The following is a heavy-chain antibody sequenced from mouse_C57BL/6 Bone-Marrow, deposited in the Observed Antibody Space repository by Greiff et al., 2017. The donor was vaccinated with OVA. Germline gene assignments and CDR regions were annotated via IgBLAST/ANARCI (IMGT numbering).Heavy chain of an antibody. V-gene: IGHV5-16*01. CDR3: ARARYDYLDY. J-gene: IGHJ2*01. Sequence: EVKLVESEGGLVQPGSSMTLSCTASGFTFSDYYMAWVRQVPEKGLEWVANINYDGSSTYYLDSLKSRFIISRDNAKNILYLQMSSLKSEDTATYYCARARYDYLDYWGQGTTLTVSS. CDR1: GFTFSDYY. D-gene: IGHD2-3*01. CDR2: INYDGSST.